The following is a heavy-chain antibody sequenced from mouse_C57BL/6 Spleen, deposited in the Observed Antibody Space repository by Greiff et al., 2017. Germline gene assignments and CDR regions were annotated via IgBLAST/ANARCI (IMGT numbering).Heavy chain of an antibody. D-gene: IGHD1-1*01. J-gene: IGHJ2*01. CDR1: GFSFNTYA. V-gene: IGHV10-1*01. Sequence: EVQVVESGGGLVQPKGSLKLSCAASGFSFNTYAMNWVRQAPGQGLEWVARIRSKSNNYATYYADSVKDRFTISRDDSESMLYLQMNNLKTEDTAMYYCVRHGDYYGSRGFDYWGQGTTLTVSS. CDR3: VRHGDYYGSRGFDY. CDR2: IRSKSNNYAT.